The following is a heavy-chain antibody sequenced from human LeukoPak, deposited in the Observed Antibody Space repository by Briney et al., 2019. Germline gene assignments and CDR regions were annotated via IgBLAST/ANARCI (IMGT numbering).Heavy chain of an antibody. V-gene: IGHV3-23*01. Sequence: PGGSLRLSCAVSGFTFSSYGLSWVRQAPGKGLEWVSAISGSGASTYYADSVKGRFTISRDNSKNTLYLHMSSLRAEDTAIYYCAKGTQQFGFQHWGQGTLVTVSS. CDR3: AKGTQQFGFQH. CDR2: ISGSGAST. J-gene: IGHJ1*01. D-gene: IGHD5-18*01. CDR1: GFTFSSYG.